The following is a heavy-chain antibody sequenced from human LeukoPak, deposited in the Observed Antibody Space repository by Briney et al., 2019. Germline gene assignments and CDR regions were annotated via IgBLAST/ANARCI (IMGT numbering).Heavy chain of an antibody. CDR3: ARNGDSGALDI. CDR1: GYTFITYG. J-gene: IGHJ3*02. V-gene: IGHV1-18*01. Sequence: GASVNVSCKASGYTFITYGLSWVRQAPGQGLEWMGWISAYNGNTNIAQKFQGRVTMTTDTSTSTVYMELRSLRSDDTAVYYCARNGDSGALDIWGQGTMVIVSS. CDR2: ISAYNGNT. D-gene: IGHD4-17*01.